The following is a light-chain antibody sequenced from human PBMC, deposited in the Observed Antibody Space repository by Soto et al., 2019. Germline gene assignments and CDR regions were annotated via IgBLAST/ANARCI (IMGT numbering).Light chain of an antibody. CDR3: CSYTTSSTVI. J-gene: IGLJ2*01. V-gene: IGLV2-14*01. CDR1: SSDVGDYNY. CDR2: EVS. Sequence: QSALTQPASVFGSPGQSITISCTGTSSDVGDYNYVSWYQQHPGKAPKVMIYEVSHRPSGVSNRFSGSKSGNTASLTISGLQAEDEADYYCCSYTTSSTVIFGGGTKLTVL.